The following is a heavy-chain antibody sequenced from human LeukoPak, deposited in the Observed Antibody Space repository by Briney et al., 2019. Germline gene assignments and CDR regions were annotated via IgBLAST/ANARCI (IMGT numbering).Heavy chain of an antibody. V-gene: IGHV4-4*07. Sequence: SETLSLTCTVSGGSISSYYWSWIRQPAGKGLEWIGRIYTSGSTNYNPSLKSRVTMSVDTSKNQFSLKLSSVTAADTAVYYCARDLKDITMVRGAGWFDPWGQGTLVTVSS. J-gene: IGHJ5*02. D-gene: IGHD3-10*01. CDR3: ARDLKDITMVRGAGWFDP. CDR1: GGSISSYY. CDR2: IYTSGST.